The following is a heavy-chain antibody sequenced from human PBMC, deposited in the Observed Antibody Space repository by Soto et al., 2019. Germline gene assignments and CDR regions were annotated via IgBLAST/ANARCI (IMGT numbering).Heavy chain of an antibody. CDR2: IYPGDSDT. CDR3: AKDLVENTMIVVAPFDY. V-gene: IGHV5-51*01. D-gene: IGHD3-22*01. CDR1: GYTFTNYY. J-gene: IGHJ4*02. Sequence: GESLKISCKGSGYTFTNYYIGWVRQMPGKGLEWMGIIYPGDSDTRYSPSFQGQVTISRDNSKNTLYLQMNSLRAEDTAVYYCAKDLVENTMIVVAPFDYWGQGTLVTVSS.